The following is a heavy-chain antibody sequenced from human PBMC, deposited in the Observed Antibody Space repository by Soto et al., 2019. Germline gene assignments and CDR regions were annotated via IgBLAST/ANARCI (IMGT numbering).Heavy chain of an antibody. CDR2: ISGSGGST. V-gene: IGHV3-23*01. CDR1: GFTFSSYA. CDR3: AKDRLPGGSPEQLAYFDY. D-gene: IGHD6-13*01. J-gene: IGHJ4*02. Sequence: GGSLGLSCAASGFTFSSYAMSWVRQAPGKGLEWVSAISGSGGSTYYADSVKGRFTISRDNSKNTLYLQMNSLRAEDTAVYYCAKDRLPGGSPEQLAYFDYWGQGTLVTVSS.